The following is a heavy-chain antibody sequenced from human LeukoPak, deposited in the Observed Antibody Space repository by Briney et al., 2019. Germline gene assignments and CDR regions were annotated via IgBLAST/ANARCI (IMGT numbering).Heavy chain of an antibody. CDR2: ISWNSGSI. D-gene: IGHD3-22*01. Sequence: GRSLRLPCAASGFTFDDYAMHWVWQAPGKGLEWVSGISWNSGSIGYADSVKGRFTISRDNAKNSLYLQMNSLRAEDTALYYCAKDKAPYDSSGYYNTWGQGTLVTVSS. CDR3: AKDKAPYDSSGYYNT. CDR1: GFTFDDYA. V-gene: IGHV3-9*01. J-gene: IGHJ5*02.